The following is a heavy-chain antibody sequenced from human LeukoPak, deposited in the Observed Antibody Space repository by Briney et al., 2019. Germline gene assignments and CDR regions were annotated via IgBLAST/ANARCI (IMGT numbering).Heavy chain of an antibody. J-gene: IGHJ4*02. CDR3: ARVSQSGVWGSYRYTFDY. CDR2: INPNSGGT. V-gene: IGHV1-2*02. D-gene: IGHD3-16*02. Sequence: ASVKVSCKASGYTFTGYYMHWVRQAPGQGLEWMGWINPNSGGTNYAQRFQGRVTMTRDTSISTAHMELSRLRSDDTAVYYCARVSQSGVWGSYRYTFDYWGQGTLVTVSS. CDR1: GYTFTGYY.